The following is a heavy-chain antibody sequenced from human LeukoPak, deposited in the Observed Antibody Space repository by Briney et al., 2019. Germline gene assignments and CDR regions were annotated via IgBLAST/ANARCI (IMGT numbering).Heavy chain of an antibody. CDR2: IYYSGST. V-gene: IGHV4-39*07. J-gene: IGHJ4*02. D-gene: IGHD6-19*01. CDR3: ARSGYSSGWYGY. Sequence: SETLSLTYTVSGGSISSSSYYWGWIRQPPGKGLEWIGSIYYSGSTYYNPSLKSRVTISVDTSKNQFSLKLSSVTAADTAVYYCARSGYSSGWYGYWGQGTLVTVSS. CDR1: GGSISSSSYY.